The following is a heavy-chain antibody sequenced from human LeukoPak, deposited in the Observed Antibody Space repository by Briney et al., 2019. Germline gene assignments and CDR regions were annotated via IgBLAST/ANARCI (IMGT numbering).Heavy chain of an antibody. CDR3: ASHCSGGSCSDDAFDI. J-gene: IGHJ3*02. D-gene: IGHD2-15*01. Sequence: GGSLRLSCAASGFTFDDYGMSWVRQAPGKGLGWVSGINWNGGSTGYADSVKGRFTISRDNAKNSLYLQMNSLRAEDTALYYCASHCSGGSCSDDAFDIWGQGTMVTVSS. CDR1: GFTFDDYG. CDR2: INWNGGST. V-gene: IGHV3-20*04.